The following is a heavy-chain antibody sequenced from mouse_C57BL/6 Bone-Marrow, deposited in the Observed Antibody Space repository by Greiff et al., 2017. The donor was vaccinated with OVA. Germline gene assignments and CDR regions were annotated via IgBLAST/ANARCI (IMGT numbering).Heavy chain of an antibody. D-gene: IGHD3-3*01. CDR1: GFTFNTYA. J-gene: IGHJ1*03. CDR2: RRSKSSNYAT. Sequence: EVKLEESGGGLVQPKGSLKLSCAASGFTFNTYAMHWVRQAPGKGLEWVARRRSKSSNYATYYADSVKDRFTISRDDSQSMLYLQMNNLKTEDTAMYYCVRDRGWEGGYFDVWGTGTTVTVSS. V-gene: IGHV10-3*01. CDR3: VRDRGWEGGYFDV.